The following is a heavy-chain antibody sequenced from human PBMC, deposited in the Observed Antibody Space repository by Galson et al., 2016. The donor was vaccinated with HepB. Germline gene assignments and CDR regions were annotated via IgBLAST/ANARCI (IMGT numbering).Heavy chain of an antibody. CDR1: GFIVSNYY. CDR3: ASAPSRGV. Sequence: SLRLSCAASGFIVSNYYMRWVRQAPGKGLEWVSVIYSGGATKDAASVKGRFITSSDDSKHTLYLQMDNLRAEDTALYYCASAPSRGVWGQGTTVTVSS. J-gene: IGHJ6*02. V-gene: IGHV3-66*01. CDR2: IYSGGAT. D-gene: IGHD3-10*01.